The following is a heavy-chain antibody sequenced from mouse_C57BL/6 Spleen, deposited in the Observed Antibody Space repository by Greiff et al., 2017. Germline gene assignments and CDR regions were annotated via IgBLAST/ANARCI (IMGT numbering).Heavy chain of an antibody. CDR2: IYPGSGST. CDR1: DYTFTSYW. D-gene: IGHD1-1*01. V-gene: IGHV1-55*01. J-gene: IGHJ4*01. CDR3: ARLTTVVATYAMDD. Sequence: QVQLQQSGAELVQPGASVKMSCKAYDYTFTSYWITWVQQTPGQGLEWIGAIYPGSGSTNYNETFKSKATLTVDTSSSTAYMQLSSLTSEDSAVYYCARLTTVVATYAMDDWGKGTAVTVSS.